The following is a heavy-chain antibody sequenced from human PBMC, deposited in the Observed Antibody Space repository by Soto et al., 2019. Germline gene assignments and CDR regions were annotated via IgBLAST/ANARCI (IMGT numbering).Heavy chain of an antibody. CDR3: ARGGARPLSSGYPPWLWFKACDD. CDR1: GFTFSSYG. Sequence: GSLRLSCAASGFTFSSYGIHWVRQAPGKGLEWVAVIWYDGDNKYYADSVKGRFTTSRDNSKNTLYLQMNSLRAEDTAVYYCARGGARPLSSGYPPWLWFKACDDRGQGTLVTVSS. CDR2: IWYDGDNK. V-gene: IGHV3-33*01. J-gene: IGHJ4*02. D-gene: IGHD5-18*01.